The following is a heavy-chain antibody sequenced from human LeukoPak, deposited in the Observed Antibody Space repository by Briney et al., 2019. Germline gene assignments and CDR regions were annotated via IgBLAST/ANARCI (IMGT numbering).Heavy chain of an antibody. CDR3: ARDLTGKYYIAY. Sequence: PGGSLRLSCAASGFNFSSFGMHWVRQAPGEGLEWVAYIGYTGTNTYYADSVKGRFTISRDNSKNTVHLQTNSLRAADTALYSCARDLTGKYYIAYWGQGTLVTVSS. V-gene: IGHV3-30*02. D-gene: IGHD2-8*02. CDR1: GFNFSSFG. J-gene: IGHJ4*02. CDR2: IGYTGTNT.